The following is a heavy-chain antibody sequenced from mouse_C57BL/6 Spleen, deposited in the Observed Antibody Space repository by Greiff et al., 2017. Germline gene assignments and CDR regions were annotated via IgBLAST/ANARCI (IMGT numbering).Heavy chain of an antibody. CDR3: ARGNWVAY. V-gene: IGHV1-82*01. CDR1: GYAFSSSW. CDR2: IYPGDGDT. J-gene: IGHJ3*01. Sequence: QVQLQQSGPELVKPGASVKISCKASGYAFSSSWMNWVKQRPGTGLEWIGRIYPGDGDTNYNGKFKGKATLTADKSSSTAYMQLSSLTSEDSAVYFCARGNWVAYWGQGTLVTVSA.